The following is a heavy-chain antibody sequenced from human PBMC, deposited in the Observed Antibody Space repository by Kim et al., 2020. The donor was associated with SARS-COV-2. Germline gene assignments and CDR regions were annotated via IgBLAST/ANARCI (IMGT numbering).Heavy chain of an antibody. V-gene: IGHV1-3*01. CDR1: GYTFTSYA. D-gene: IGHD2-15*01. CDR2: INAGNGNT. Sequence: ASVKVSCKASGYTFTSYAMHWVRQAPGQRLEWMGWINAGNGNTKYSQKFQGRVTITRDTSASTAYMELSSLRSEDTAVYYCARWGQRYCSGGSCYSSPSYYYGMDVWGQGTTVTVSS. J-gene: IGHJ6*02. CDR3: ARWGQRYCSGGSCYSSPSYYYGMDV.